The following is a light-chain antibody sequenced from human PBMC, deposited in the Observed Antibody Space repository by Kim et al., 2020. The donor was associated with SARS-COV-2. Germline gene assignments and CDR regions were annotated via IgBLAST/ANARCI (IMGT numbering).Light chain of an antibody. CDR3: CSYAGSSTFV. Sequence: GQSITISSTGTSSDVGSYNLVSWYQQHPGKAPKLMIYEGSKRPSGVSNRFSGSKSGNTASLTISGLQAEDEADYYCCSYAGSSTFVFGGGTQLTVL. J-gene: IGLJ2*01. V-gene: IGLV2-23*03. CDR1: SSDVGSYNL. CDR2: EGS.